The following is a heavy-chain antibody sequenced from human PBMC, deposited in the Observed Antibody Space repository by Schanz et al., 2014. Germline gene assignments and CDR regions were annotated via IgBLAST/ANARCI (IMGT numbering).Heavy chain of an antibody. D-gene: IGHD5-12*01. CDR1: GFTVNTNY. Sequence: EVQLVESGGGLIQPGGSLRLSCAVSGFTVNTNYMSWVRQAPGKGLEWISSMYINSGSTQYADSVKGRFIISRDSSKNTPFLQMNSLRAEDTAVYFCARGGGRDGYNLAFDVWGQGTLVTVSS. J-gene: IGHJ3*01. CDR3: ARGGGRDGYNLAFDV. CDR2: MYINSGST. V-gene: IGHV3-53*01.